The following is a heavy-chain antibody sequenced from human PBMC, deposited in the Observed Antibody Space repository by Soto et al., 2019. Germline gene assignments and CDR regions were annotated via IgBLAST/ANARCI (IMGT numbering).Heavy chain of an antibody. CDR2: INHSGST. V-gene: IGHV4-39*07. CDR3: ASSAHWVGYFQH. J-gene: IGHJ1*01. D-gene: IGHD7-27*01. CDR1: GGSISSSSYY. Sequence: SETLSLTCTVSGGSISSSSYYWGWIRQPPGKGLEWIGEINHSGSTNYNPSLKSRVTISVDTSKNQFSLKLSSVTAADTAVYYCASSAHWVGYFQHWGQGTLVTVSS.